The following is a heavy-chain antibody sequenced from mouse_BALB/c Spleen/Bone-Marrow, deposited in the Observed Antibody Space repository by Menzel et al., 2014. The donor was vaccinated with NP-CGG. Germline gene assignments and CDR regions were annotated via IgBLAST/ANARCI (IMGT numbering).Heavy chain of an antibody. D-gene: IGHD1-1*01. CDR1: GYSFTGYT. CDR3: ARENYGSSYGFAY. CDR2: INPYNGGT. J-gene: IGHJ3*01. Sequence: EVQLQQSGPELVKPGSPMKISCKASGYSFTGYTMNWVKQSHGKNLEWIGLINPYNGGTSYNQKFKGKATLTVNKSSSTAYMELLSLTSEDSAVYYCARENYGSSYGFAYWGQGTQVTVSA. V-gene: IGHV1-26*01.